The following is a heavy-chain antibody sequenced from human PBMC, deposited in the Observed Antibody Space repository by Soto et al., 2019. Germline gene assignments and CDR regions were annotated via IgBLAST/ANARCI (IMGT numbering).Heavy chain of an antibody. Sequence: QMQLVQSGAEVKKPGASVKVSCKASGYTFTRHYIHWVRQAPGQGLEWMGIINSSGGHTYYAQKFQGRVALISDTSTSTVYMQLSSLRYDDTAVYYCASGVLAAGSEGLDIWGQGTMVTVSS. CDR3: ASGVLAAGSEGLDI. V-gene: IGHV1-46*01. CDR2: INSSGGHT. D-gene: IGHD6-13*01. CDR1: GYTFTRHY. J-gene: IGHJ3*02.